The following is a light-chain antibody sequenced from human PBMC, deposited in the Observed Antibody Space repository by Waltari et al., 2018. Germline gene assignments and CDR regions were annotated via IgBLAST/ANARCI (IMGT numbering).Light chain of an antibody. CDR3: QQAFSVPALT. CDR2: GAS. Sequence: QMTQSPSSLSASVGDRVTITCRAGQAIQTYLHCYQQKPGKAPKLLISGASTLQSGVPSRFSASGSGTDFTLTIASLQPEDFATYYCQQAFSVPALTFGGGTKIEIK. J-gene: IGKJ4*01. CDR1: QAIQTY. V-gene: IGKV1-39*01.